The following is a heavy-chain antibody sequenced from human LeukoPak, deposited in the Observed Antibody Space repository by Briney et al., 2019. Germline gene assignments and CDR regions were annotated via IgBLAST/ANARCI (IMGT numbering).Heavy chain of an antibody. V-gene: IGHV3-30*18. D-gene: IGHD6-25*01. CDR2: ISYDGSNK. J-gene: IGHJ4*02. Sequence: GGSLRLSCAASGFTFSSYGMHWVRQAPGKGLEWVAVISYDGSNKYYADSVKGRFTISRDNSKNTLYLQMNSLRAEDTAVYYCANGRPAGPWDCFDYWGQGTLVTVSS. CDR3: ANGRPAGPWDCFDY. CDR1: GFTFSSYG.